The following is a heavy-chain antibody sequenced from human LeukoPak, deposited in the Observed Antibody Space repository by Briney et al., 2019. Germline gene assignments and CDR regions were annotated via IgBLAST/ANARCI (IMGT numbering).Heavy chain of an antibody. D-gene: IGHD3-10*01. Sequence: SETLSLTCSVSGGSINTYYWSWLRQPPGKGLEWIGYIYYSGSTNYNPSLKSRATISVDTSKNQISLNLTSVDAADTAVYYCAGYTSGRFFFDFWGQGALVTVSS. J-gene: IGHJ4*02. CDR2: IYYSGST. CDR3: AGYTSGRFFFDF. CDR1: GGSINTYY. V-gene: IGHV4-59*01.